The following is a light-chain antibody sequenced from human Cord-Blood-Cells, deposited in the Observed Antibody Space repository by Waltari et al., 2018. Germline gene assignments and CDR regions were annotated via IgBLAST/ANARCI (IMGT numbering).Light chain of an antibody. Sequence: QSALTQPASVSGSPGQSITISCTGTSSDVGCYNLVSWYQQHPGKAPKLMIHEGSKRPSGVSNRFSGSKSGNTASLTISGLQAEDEADYYCCSYAGSSTWVFGGGTKLTVL. J-gene: IGLJ3*02. CDR2: EGS. CDR3: CSYAGSSTWV. V-gene: IGLV2-23*01. CDR1: SSDVGCYNL.